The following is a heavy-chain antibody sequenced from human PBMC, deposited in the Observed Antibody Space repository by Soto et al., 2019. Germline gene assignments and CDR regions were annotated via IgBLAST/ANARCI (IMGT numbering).Heavy chain of an antibody. V-gene: IGHV3-23*01. CDR2: ISYSADKT. J-gene: IGHJ3*01. CDR3: ARRARTATTNWGAFDV. Sequence: EVQLLASGGGLVQPGGSLRLSCAASGFTFNTYVMNWVRQAPGKGLECVSTISYSADKTHYADSVKGRFTISRDNSSDTLFLQMNSLRADDAAVYYCARRARTATTNWGAFDVWGQGTMVSVSS. D-gene: IGHD1-7*01. CDR1: GFTFNTYV.